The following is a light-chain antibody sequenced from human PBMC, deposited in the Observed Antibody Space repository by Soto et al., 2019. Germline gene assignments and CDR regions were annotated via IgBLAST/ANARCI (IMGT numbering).Light chain of an antibody. Sequence: EIVMPQSPATLSVPPGEIATLSCTASQSISSNLAWYQQKPGQAPRLLIYGASTRATGIPARFSGSGSETEFTLTISSLQSEDLAVSHCQQDSNWPINFGKGIRLEIK. CDR1: QSISSN. CDR3: QQDSNWPIN. V-gene: IGKV3-15*01. CDR2: GAS. J-gene: IGKJ5*01.